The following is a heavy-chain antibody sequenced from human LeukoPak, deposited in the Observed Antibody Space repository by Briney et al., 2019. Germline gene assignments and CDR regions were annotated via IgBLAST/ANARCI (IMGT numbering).Heavy chain of an antibody. CDR3: ARHQFYGSGSYYFDY. CDR1: GGSISSFY. Sequence: SETLSLTCTVSGGSISSFYWSWIRQSPGKGLEWIGHIYYSGTTKYNPSLKSRVTMSVDTSKSQFALKVSSVTAADTAIYYCARHQFYGSGSYYFDYWGQGTLATVSS. D-gene: IGHD3-10*01. J-gene: IGHJ4*02. V-gene: IGHV4-59*08. CDR2: IYYSGTT.